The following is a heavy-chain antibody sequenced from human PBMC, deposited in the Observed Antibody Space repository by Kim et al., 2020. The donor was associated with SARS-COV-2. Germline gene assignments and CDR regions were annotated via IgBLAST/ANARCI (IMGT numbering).Heavy chain of an antibody. V-gene: IGHV4-34*01. Sequence: TQSNPALKSRVTRSVDTPKNQFSLKLSSMTAADTAVYYCALGPSSGWYGYWGQGTLVTVSS. D-gene: IGHD6-19*01. J-gene: IGHJ4*02. CDR2: T. CDR3: ALGPSSGWYGY.